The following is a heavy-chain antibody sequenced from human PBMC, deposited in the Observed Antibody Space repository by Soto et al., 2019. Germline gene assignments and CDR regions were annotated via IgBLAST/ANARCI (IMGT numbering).Heavy chain of an antibody. J-gene: IGHJ4*02. CDR3: ARGLEGRYYYESSGD. CDR1: GYTFTNYY. V-gene: IGHV1-2*06. CDR2: INPKTGTT. Sequence: ASVKGSCKASGYTFTNYYIHWVRQAPGQGLEWVGLINPKTGTTNDAPKFQGRVTMTSDTSTSTAYMELSSLRSEDTAVFYCARGLEGRYYYESSGDWGQGTLVTVSS. D-gene: IGHD3-22*01.